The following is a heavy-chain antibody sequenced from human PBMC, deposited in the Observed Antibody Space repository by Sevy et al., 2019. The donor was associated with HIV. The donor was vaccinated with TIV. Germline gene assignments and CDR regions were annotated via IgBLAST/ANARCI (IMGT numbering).Heavy chain of an antibody. V-gene: IGHV1-18*01. Sequence: ASVKVSCKASGYIFGIYDISWVRQAPGQGREWMGWITPDSGDTNYAQKLQGRVTMTTDKSTRTSYMELSSLTSDDAGVYYCARGRAPDNGRYYFDSWAQGTLVTVSS. CDR2: ITPDSGDT. D-gene: IGHD1-26*01. CDR1: GYIFGIYD. J-gene: IGHJ4*02. CDR3: ARGRAPDNGRYYFDS.